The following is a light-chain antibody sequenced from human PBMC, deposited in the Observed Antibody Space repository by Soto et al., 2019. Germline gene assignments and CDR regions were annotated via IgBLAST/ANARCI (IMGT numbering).Light chain of an antibody. V-gene: IGLV1-40*01. CDR2: GNT. CDR1: YSNIGAGYD. CDR3: QSYDSCMISSGV. J-gene: IGLJ1*01. Sequence: QSALTQPPSVSGAPGQRVTISCTGSYSNIGAGYDVHWYQQLPGTAPKLLIYGNTNRPSGVPDRFSGSKSGTSASLAITGLQAEDEADNYSQSYDSCMISSGVFGTRSMLNVL.